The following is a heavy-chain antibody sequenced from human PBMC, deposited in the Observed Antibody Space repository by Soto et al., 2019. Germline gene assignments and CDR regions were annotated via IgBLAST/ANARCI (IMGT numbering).Heavy chain of an antibody. J-gene: IGHJ5*02. CDR3: ARGKSITGNSVRFDP. V-gene: IGHV1-2*02. Sequence: GASVKVSCKASGYTFSDNYLHWVRQAPGQGLEWMGWINPKSGGTYYPQQFQGRVTMTRDTSITTAHMELSRLRSDDTAVYYCARGKSITGNSVRFDPWGQGTLVTVSS. CDR1: GYTFSDNY. D-gene: IGHD1-20*01. CDR2: INPKSGGT.